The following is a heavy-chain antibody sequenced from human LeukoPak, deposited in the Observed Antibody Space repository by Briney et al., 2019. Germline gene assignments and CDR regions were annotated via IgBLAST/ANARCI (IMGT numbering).Heavy chain of an antibody. J-gene: IGHJ4*02. CDR2: IDPSDSYT. D-gene: IGHD6-19*01. CDR3: ARYSSGWKICDY. Sequence: VESLKISCKGSGYSFTSYWISWVRQMPGKGLEWMGRIDPSDSYTNYSPSFQGHVTISADKSISTAYLQWSSLKASDTAMYYCARYSSGWKICDYWGQGTLVTVSS. CDR1: GYSFTSYW. V-gene: IGHV5-10-1*01.